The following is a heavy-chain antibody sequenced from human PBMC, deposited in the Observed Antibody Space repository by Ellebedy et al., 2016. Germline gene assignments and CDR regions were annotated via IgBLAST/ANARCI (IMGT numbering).Heavy chain of an antibody. Sequence: GESLKISCAAPGFSFSNAWMNWVRQAPGKGLEWVGRIRSKTDGGTPDYAAPVKGRFTISRDDSRNTLYLQMNSLKTEDTAVYYCTRYGLGYYYYGMDVWGQGTTVIVSS. V-gene: IGHV3-15*07. J-gene: IGHJ6*02. CDR3: TRYGLGYYYYGMDV. CDR1: GFSFSNAW. D-gene: IGHD1-1*01. CDR2: IRSKTDGGTP.